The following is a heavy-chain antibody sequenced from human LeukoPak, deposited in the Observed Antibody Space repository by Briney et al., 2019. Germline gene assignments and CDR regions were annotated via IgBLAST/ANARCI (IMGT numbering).Heavy chain of an antibody. CDR3: ARDSGSYDWALDY. CDR2: IYTSGST. D-gene: IGHD1-26*01. CDR1: GGSISSGSYY. J-gene: IGHJ4*02. Sequence: SQTLSLTCTVSGGSISSGSYYWSWIRQPAGKGLEWIGRIYTSGSTNYNPSPKSRVTISVDTSKNQFSLKLSSVTAADTAVYYCARDSGSYDWALDYWGQGTLVTVSS. V-gene: IGHV4-61*02.